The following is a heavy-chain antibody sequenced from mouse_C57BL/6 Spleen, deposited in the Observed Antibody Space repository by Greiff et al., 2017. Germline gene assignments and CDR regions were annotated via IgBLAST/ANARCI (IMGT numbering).Heavy chain of an antibody. CDR1: GYSITSGYY. D-gene: IGHD1-1*01. J-gene: IGHJ2*01. CDR2: ISYDGSN. V-gene: IGHV3-6*01. Sequence: EVKLQESGPGLVKPSQSLSLTCSVTGYSITSGYYWNWIRQFPGNKLEWMGYISYDGSNNYNPSLKNRISITRDTSKNQFFLKLNSVTTEDTATYYCARLHYYGFYFDYWGQGTTLTVSS. CDR3: ARLHYYGFYFDY.